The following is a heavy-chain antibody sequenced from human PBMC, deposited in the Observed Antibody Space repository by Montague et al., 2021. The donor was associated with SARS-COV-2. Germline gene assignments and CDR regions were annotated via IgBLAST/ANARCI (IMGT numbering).Heavy chain of an antibody. CDR3: ARGGGYSRSPFDF. D-gene: IGHD5-18*01. Sequence: SETLSLTCTVSAGSISSNYFNWIRQPPGKGLEWIGYIYHCGSTXTXYXXXXKSRVTISVDTSKSQFTLSLISVTAADTAVYYCARGGGYSRSPFDFWGQGSLVSVSS. CDR2: IYHCGST. J-gene: IGHJ4*02. V-gene: IGHV4-59*01. CDR1: AGSISSNY.